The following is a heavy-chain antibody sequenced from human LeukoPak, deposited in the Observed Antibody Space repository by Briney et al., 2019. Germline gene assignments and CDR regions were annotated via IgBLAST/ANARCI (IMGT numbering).Heavy chain of an antibody. Sequence: SQTLSLACTVSGGSISSGASDWGWIRQHPKRGLEWVGYINHSGSTYYNPSLGSRVTMSVDTSKNQFSLKLSSVTAADSAVYYCARAARQGFTMIVVPFFYFDLWGRGTLVTVS. D-gene: IGHD3-22*01. J-gene: IGHJ2*01. V-gene: IGHV4-31*03. CDR3: ARAARQGFTMIVVPFFYFDL. CDR2: INHSGST. CDR1: GGSISSGASD.